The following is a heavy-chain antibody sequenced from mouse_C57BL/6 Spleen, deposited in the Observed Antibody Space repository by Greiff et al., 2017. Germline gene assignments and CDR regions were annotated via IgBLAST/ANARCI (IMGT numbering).Heavy chain of an antibody. D-gene: IGHD1-1*01. CDR1: GYSFTGYY. J-gene: IGHJ3*01. Sequence: VQLQQSGPELVKPGASVKISCKASGYSFTGYYMNWVKQSPEKSLEWIGEINPRTGGTTYNQKFKAKATLTVDKSSSTAYMQLKSLTSEDSAVYYCARPPYYYGSAWFAYWGQGTLVTVSA. CDR3: ARPPYYYGSAWFAY. V-gene: IGHV1-42*01. CDR2: INPRTGGT.